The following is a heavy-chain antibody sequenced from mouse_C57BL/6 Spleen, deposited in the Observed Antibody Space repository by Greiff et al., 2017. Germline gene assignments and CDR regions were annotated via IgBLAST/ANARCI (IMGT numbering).Heavy chain of an antibody. CDR2: IDPSDSET. J-gene: IGHJ2*01. D-gene: IGHD2-3*01. Sequence: QQSCKASGYTFTSYWMHWVKQRPIQGLEWIGNIDPSDSETHYNQNFKDKATLTVDTSSSTAYMQLRSLTSEDSALYYCASDDRWRQGTTLTVSS. CDR3: ASDDR. CDR1: GYTFTSYW. V-gene: IGHV1-52*01.